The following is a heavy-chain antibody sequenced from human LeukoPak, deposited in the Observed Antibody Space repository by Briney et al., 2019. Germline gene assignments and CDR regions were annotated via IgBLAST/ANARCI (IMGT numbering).Heavy chain of an antibody. V-gene: IGHV4-34*01. CDR1: GGSFSGYC. J-gene: IGHJ5*02. D-gene: IGHD2-2*01. CDR3: ARGAIVVVPAAIRHWFDP. Sequence: PSETLSLTCAVYGGSFSGYCWSWIRQPPGKGLEWIGEINHSGSTNYNPSLKSRVTISVDTSKNQFSLKLSSVTAADTAVYYCARGAIVVVPAAIRHWFDPWGQGTLVTVSS. CDR2: INHSGST.